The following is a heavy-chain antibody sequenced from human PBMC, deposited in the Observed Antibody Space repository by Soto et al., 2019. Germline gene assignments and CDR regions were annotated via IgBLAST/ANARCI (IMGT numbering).Heavy chain of an antibody. Sequence: GESLKISCKGSGYSFTSYWIGWVRQMPGKGRKLMGIIYPGDSDTRYSPSFQGQVTISADKSISTAYLQWSSLKASDTAMYYCARSYHYDILTGYYYYYGMDVWGQGTTVTVSS. CDR1: GYSFTSYW. CDR2: IYPGDSDT. V-gene: IGHV5-51*01. CDR3: ARSYHYDILTGYYYYYGMDV. J-gene: IGHJ6*02. D-gene: IGHD3-9*01.